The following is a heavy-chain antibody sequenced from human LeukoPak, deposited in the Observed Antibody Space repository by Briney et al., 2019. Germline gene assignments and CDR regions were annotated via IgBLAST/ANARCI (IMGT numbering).Heavy chain of an antibody. CDR1: GGSISSYY. J-gene: IGHJ4*02. Sequence: SETLSLTCTVSGGSISSYYWSWIRQPPGKGLEWIGYIYYTGITNYNPSLKTRVTISVDTSKNQFSLNLNSVTAADTAVYYCARGLAARPDLGNWGQGTLVTVSS. CDR2: IYYTGIT. V-gene: IGHV4-59*01. D-gene: IGHD6-6*01. CDR3: ARGLAARPDLGN.